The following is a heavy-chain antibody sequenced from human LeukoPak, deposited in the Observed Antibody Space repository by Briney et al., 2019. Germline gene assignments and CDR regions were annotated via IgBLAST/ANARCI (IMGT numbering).Heavy chain of an antibody. CDR3: ARGGSVILIGHPLSTLDY. D-gene: IGHD3-9*01. CDR2: INPNSGGT. V-gene: IGHV1-2*02. J-gene: IGHJ4*02. Sequence: ASVKVSCKASGYTFTGYYMHWVRQAPGQGLEWMGWINPNSGGTNYAQKFQGRVTMTRDTSISTVYMELSSLRSEDTAVYYCARGGSVILIGHPLSTLDYWGQGTLVTVSS. CDR1: GYTFTGYY.